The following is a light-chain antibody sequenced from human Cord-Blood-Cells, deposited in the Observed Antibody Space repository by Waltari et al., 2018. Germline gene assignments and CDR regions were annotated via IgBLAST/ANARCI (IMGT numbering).Light chain of an antibody. Sequence: QYALTQPRPVSGSPGQSVTISCTGTSSDVGGYNYVSWYQQHPGKAPKLMIYDVSKRPSGVPDRFSGSKSGNTASLTISGLQAEDEADYYCCSYAGSYTVVFGGGTKLTVL. CDR2: DVS. CDR3: CSYAGSYTVV. V-gene: IGLV2-11*01. CDR1: SSDVGGYNY. J-gene: IGLJ2*01.